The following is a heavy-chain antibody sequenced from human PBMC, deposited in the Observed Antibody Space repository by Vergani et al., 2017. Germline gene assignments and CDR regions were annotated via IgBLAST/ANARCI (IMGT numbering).Heavy chain of an antibody. CDR2: ISWNSGSI. Sequence: EVQLVESGGGLVQPGRSLRLSCAASGFTFDDYAMHWVRQAPGKGLEWVSGISWNSGSIGYADSVKGRFTISRDNAKNSLYLQMNSLRAEDTAVYYCARDLGETEWGQGTLVTVSS. CDR3: ARDLGETE. CDR1: GFTFDDYA. J-gene: IGHJ4*02. V-gene: IGHV3-9*01. D-gene: IGHD3-16*01.